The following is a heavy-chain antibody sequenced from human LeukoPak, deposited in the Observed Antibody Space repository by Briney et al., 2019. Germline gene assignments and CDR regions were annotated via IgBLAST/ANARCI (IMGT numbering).Heavy chain of an antibody. Sequence: SETLSLTCTVSGGSISSHYWSWIRQPPGKGLEWIGYIYYSGSTNYNPSLKSRVTISVDTSKNQFPLKLSSVTAADTAVYYCARVDSSRPSYYFDYWGQGTLVTVSS. CDR2: IYYSGST. J-gene: IGHJ4*02. V-gene: IGHV4-59*11. CDR3: ARVDSSRPSYYFDY. D-gene: IGHD3-22*01. CDR1: GGSISSHY.